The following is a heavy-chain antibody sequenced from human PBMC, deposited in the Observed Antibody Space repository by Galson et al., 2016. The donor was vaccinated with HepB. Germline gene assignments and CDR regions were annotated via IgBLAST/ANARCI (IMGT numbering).Heavy chain of an antibody. V-gene: IGHV4-34*01. CDR1: GGSLRGYY. CDR2: INHSGNT. D-gene: IGHD1-26*01. J-gene: IGHJ4*02. Sequence: ETLSLTCAVYGGSLRGYYWSWIRQPPGKELEWIGEINHSGNTNYNPSLKSRVTMTVDASKNQFSLTLRSATAADTALYFCARISLRVGQDYWGQGTLVTVPS. CDR3: ARISLRVGQDY.